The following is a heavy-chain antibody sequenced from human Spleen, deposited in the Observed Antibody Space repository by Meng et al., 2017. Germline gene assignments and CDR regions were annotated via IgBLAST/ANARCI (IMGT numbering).Heavy chain of an antibody. CDR3: ARYIAVAGTTGDYFDY. V-gene: IGHV4-39*07. CDR1: GGSVSSRSYY. Sequence: SETLSLTCTVSGGSVSSRSYYWGWIRQPPGKGLEWIGSIYYSGNTYHNPSLKSRLTISVDTSKNQFSLKLTSVTAADTAVYYCARYIAVAGTTGDYFDYWGQGTPVTVSS. CDR2: IYYSGNT. J-gene: IGHJ4*02. D-gene: IGHD6-19*01.